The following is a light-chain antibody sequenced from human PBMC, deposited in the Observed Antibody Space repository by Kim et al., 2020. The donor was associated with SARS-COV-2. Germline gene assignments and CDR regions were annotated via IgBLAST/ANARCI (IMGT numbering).Light chain of an antibody. Sequence: PGQSVTISCTGTSSDVGGYNYVSWYQQHPGKAPKLMIYDVSKRPSGVPDRFSGSKSGNTASLTISGLQAEDEADYYCCSYAGSPWVFGGGTKLTVL. V-gene: IGLV2-11*01. CDR2: DVS. J-gene: IGLJ3*02. CDR3: CSYAGSPWV. CDR1: SSDVGGYNY.